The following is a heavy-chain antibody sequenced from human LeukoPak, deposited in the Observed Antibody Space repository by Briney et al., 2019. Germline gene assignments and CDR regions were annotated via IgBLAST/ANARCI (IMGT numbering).Heavy chain of an antibody. CDR2: IYYSENT. CDR1: GGSISSSNGY. Sequence: SETLSLTCTVSGGSISSSNGYWGWIRQPPVKGLEWIGSIYYSENTYYNPSLKSRVSMSVDTSKNQFSLKLSSVTAADTAVYYCARLSTVTTSFDYWGQGTLVTVSS. CDR3: ARLSTVTTSFDY. J-gene: IGHJ4*02. D-gene: IGHD4-11*01. V-gene: IGHV4-39*07.